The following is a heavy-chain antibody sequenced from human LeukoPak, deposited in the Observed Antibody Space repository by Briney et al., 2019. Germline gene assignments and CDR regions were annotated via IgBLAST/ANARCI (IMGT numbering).Heavy chain of an antibody. D-gene: IGHD2-2*01. V-gene: IGHV4-34*01. CDR3: ARVPRQLPFFSIGYFDY. CDR1: GGSFSGYY. J-gene: IGHJ4*02. CDR2: INHSGST. Sequence: PSETLSLTCAVYGGSFSGYYWSWIRQPPGKGLEWVGEINHSGSTNYNPSLKSRVTISVDTSKNQFSLKLSSVTAADTAVYYCARVPRQLPFFSIGYFDYWGQGTLVTVSS.